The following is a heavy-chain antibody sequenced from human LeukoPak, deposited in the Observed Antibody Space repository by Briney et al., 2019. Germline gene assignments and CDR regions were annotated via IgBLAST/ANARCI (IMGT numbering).Heavy chain of an antibody. CDR3: ARGGGNCSGGSCYGGGFDY. J-gene: IGHJ4*01. Sequence: SETLSLTCAVSGGTITSYGYSWSWLRQPPGMGLEWIGYIYRSGSNYQNPSLNRRVTISVDRSKNQFSLKLSSVTAADTAVYYWARGGGNCSGGSCYGGGFDYWGHRTLVSVSS. D-gene: IGHD2-15*01. CDR2: IYRSGSN. CDR1: GGTITSYGYS. V-gene: IGHV4-30-2*01.